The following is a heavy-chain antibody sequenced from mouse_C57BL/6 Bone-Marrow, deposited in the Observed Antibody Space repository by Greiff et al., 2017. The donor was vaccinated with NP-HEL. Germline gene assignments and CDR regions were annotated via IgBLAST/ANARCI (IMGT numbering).Heavy chain of an antibody. J-gene: IGHJ3*01. CDR1: GFTFSSYA. V-gene: IGHV5-4*01. CDR3: AGYSPAWFAY. CDR2: ISDGGSYT. Sequence: EVQWVESGGGLVKPGGSLKLSCAASGFTFSSYAMSWVRQTPEKRLEWVATISDGGSYTYYPDNVKGRFTISRDNAKNNLYLQMSHLKSEDTAMYYCAGYSPAWFAYWGQGTLVTVSA. D-gene: IGHD2-3*01.